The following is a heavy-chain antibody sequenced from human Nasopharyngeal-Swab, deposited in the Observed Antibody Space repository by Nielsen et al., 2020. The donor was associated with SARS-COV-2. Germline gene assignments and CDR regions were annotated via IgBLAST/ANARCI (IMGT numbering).Heavy chain of an antibody. D-gene: IGHD2-15*01. CDR1: GFTFSSYS. V-gene: IGHV3-48*04. Sequence: GASLPISGAASGFTFSSYSMNWVRQAPGKGLEWVSYISSSSSPIYQADSVKGRFTISRDYAKNSLYLQMNSLRAEDTAVYYCARDPIVVVVAATPGGMDVWGQGTTVTVSS. CDR3: ARDPIVVVVAATPGGMDV. J-gene: IGHJ6*02. CDR2: ISSSSSPI.